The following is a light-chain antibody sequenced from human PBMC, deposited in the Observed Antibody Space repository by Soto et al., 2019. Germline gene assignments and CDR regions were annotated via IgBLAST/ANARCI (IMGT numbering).Light chain of an antibody. CDR2: ANS. Sequence: QSVLTQPPSVSGAPGQRVTISCTGSSSNIGARYDVHWYQQLPGTAPKLLIYANSNRPSGVPDRFSGSKSGTSASLAITGLQAEDEADYYCQSYDSSLSVVVFGGGTNVTVL. CDR3: QSYDSSLSVVV. V-gene: IGLV1-40*01. J-gene: IGLJ2*01. CDR1: SSNIGARYD.